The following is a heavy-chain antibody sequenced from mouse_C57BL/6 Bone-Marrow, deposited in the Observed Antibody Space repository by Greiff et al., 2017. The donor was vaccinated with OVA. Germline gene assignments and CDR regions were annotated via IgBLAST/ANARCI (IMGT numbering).Heavy chain of an antibody. J-gene: IGHJ2*01. CDR3: ARTGSSYVY. V-gene: IGHV1-19*01. Sequence: EVQLQQSGPVLVKPGASVKMSCKASGYTFTDYYMNWVKQSHGKSLEWIGVINPYNGGTSYNQKFKGKATLTVDKSSSTAYKELNSLTSEDSAVYYCARTGSSYVYWGQGTTLTVSS. D-gene: IGHD1-1*01. CDR1: GYTFTDYY. CDR2: INPYNGGT.